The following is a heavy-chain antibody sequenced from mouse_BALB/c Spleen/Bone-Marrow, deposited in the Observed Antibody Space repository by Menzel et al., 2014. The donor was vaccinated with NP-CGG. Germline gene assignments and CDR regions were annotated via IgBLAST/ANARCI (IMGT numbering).Heavy chain of an antibody. CDR1: GYTFTTYW. D-gene: IGHD4-1*01. V-gene: IGHV1S81*02. J-gene: IGHJ2*01. Sequence: QVQLQQSGAELVRPGASVKLSCKASGYTFTTYWMHWVKQRPGQGLEWIGEINPSDGRTNYSEKFKSKATLTVDKSSTTAYMQLSSPTSEDSAVYYCARGLGEIWGYWGQGTTLTVSS. CDR2: INPSDGRT. CDR3: ARGLGEIWGY.